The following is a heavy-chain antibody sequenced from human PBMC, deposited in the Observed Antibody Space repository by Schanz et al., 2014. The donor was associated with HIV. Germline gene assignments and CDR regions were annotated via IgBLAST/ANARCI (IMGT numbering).Heavy chain of an antibody. CDR1: EFTFGNYA. V-gene: IGHV3-9*01. CDR2: ISWSSGNI. CDR3: AKGVSVAGSSYYFDY. Sequence: EVQLVESGGGLVQPGRSLRLSCAGSEFTFGNYAMHWVRPAPGKGLEWVSGISWSSGNIGYADSVKGRFTISRDNAKNSLYLQMSSLRREDTAFYYCAKGVSVAGSSYYFDYWGQGALVTVSS. D-gene: IGHD6-19*01. J-gene: IGHJ4*02.